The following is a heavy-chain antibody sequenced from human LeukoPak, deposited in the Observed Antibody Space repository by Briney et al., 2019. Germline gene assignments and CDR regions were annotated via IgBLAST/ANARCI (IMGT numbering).Heavy chain of an antibody. Sequence: PGRSLRLSCAASGFTFDDYAMHWVRQAPGKGLEWVSGISWSSGSIGYADSVKGRFTISRDNAKNSLYLQMNSLRAEDTALYYCAKARQLWLFDYWGQGTLVTVSS. CDR2: ISWSSGSI. CDR3: AKARQLWLFDY. J-gene: IGHJ4*02. CDR1: GFTFDDYA. D-gene: IGHD5-18*01. V-gene: IGHV3-9*01.